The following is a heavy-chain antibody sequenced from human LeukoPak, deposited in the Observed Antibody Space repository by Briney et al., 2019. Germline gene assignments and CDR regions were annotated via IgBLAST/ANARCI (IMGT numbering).Heavy chain of an antibody. Sequence: GXGLEWIXEINHSGNTNYNPSLKSRVTMSVYPSKNQFSLKLSSVTAADTAVYYCARRARLGSNWFDPWGQGTLVTVSS. CDR3: ARRARLGSNWFDP. D-gene: IGHD3-10*01. J-gene: IGHJ5*02. CDR2: INHSGNT. V-gene: IGHV4-34*01.